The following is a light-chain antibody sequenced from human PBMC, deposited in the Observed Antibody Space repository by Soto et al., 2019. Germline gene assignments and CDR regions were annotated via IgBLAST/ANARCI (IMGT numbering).Light chain of an antibody. V-gene: IGKV1-9*01. J-gene: IGKJ4*01. CDR2: AAS. CDR1: QGIGSF. CDR3: QQLNSYPT. Sequence: IQLTQSPSSLSASVGDRVTITCRASQGIGSFLAWYQQKPGKAPKLLIHAASTLQSGVPSGFSGSGSGTDFTLTISSLQPEDFATYYCQQLNSYPTFGGGTKVEIK.